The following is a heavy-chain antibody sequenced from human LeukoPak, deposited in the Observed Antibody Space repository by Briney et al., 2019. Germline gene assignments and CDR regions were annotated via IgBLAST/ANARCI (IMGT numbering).Heavy chain of an antibody. Sequence: GGSLRLSCAASRFTFSSYAMTWVRKAPGKGLEWVSGISGSGGSTYYADSVKGRFTISRDNSKNTLYLQMNSLRAEDTAVYYCASASPAADYWGQGTLVTVSS. D-gene: IGHD2-15*01. CDR3: ASASPAADY. J-gene: IGHJ4*02. CDR1: RFTFSSYA. V-gene: IGHV3-23*01. CDR2: ISGSGGST.